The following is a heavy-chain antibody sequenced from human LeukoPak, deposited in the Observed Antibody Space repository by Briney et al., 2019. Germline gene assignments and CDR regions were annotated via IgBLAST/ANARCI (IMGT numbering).Heavy chain of an antibody. Sequence: GRSLRLSCAASGFTFSSYAMHWVRQAPGKGLERVAVISYDGSNKYYADSVKGRFTISRDNSKNTLSLQVSSLRTEDTAVYYCAKDRYSYAFEYSDSWGQGTLVTVSS. CDR2: ISYDGSNK. CDR1: GFTFSSYA. CDR3: AKDRYSYAFEYSDS. V-gene: IGHV3-30-3*01. J-gene: IGHJ4*02. D-gene: IGHD5-18*01.